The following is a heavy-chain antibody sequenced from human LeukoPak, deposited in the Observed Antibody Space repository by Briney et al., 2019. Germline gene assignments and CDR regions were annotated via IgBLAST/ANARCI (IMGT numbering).Heavy chain of an antibody. CDR1: GGSISSGGYY. Sequence: KSSETLSLTCTVSGGSISSGGYYWSWIRQHPGKGLEWIGYIYYSGSTYYNPSLKSRVTISVDTSKSQFSLKLSSVTAADTAVYYCARDPVVYGDYGGWFDPWGQGTLVTVSS. V-gene: IGHV4-31*03. CDR3: ARDPVVYGDYGGWFDP. D-gene: IGHD4-17*01. CDR2: IYYSGST. J-gene: IGHJ5*02.